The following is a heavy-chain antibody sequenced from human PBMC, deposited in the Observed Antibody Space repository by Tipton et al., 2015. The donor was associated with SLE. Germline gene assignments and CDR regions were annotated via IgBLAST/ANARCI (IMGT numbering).Heavy chain of an antibody. D-gene: IGHD3-16*01. J-gene: IGHJ6*03. Sequence: SLRLSCAASGFTFDDYAMHWVRQAPGKGLEWVSGISWNSGSIGYADSVKGRFTISRDNAKNSLYLQMNSLRAEDTALYYCAKVGGRPSYYYMDVCGKGTPLTVSS. V-gene: IGHV3-9*01. CDR3: AKVGGRPSYYYMDV. CDR1: GFTFDDYA. CDR2: ISWNSGSI.